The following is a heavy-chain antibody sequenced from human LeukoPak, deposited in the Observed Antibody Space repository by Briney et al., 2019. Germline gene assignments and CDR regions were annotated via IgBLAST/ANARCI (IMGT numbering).Heavy chain of an antibody. J-gene: IGHJ4*02. CDR1: GGSISSSSYY. Sequence: SETLSLTCTVSGGSISSSSYYWGWIRQPPGKGLEWIGSIYYSGSTYYNPSLKSRVTISVDMSKNQFSLKLSSVTAADTAVYYCARLKLVVVAATPEYYFDYWGQGTLVTVSS. V-gene: IGHV4-39*01. CDR2: IYYSGST. D-gene: IGHD2-15*01. CDR3: ARLKLVVVAATPEYYFDY.